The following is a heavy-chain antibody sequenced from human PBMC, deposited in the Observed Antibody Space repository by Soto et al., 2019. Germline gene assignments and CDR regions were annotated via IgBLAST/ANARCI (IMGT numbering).Heavy chain of an antibody. J-gene: IGHJ4*02. Sequence: GRSLRLSCVVSGFIPSSYAMSWVRQAPGKGLEWVSGISGSGGATSYADSVKGRFTISRDNSKNTLYLQMNSLSAEDTAIYYCAKDAIMVSSSFNYFDFWGQGAPVTVSS. CDR2: ISGSGGAT. CDR1: GFIPSSYA. CDR3: AKDAIMVSSSFNYFDF. D-gene: IGHD6-13*01. V-gene: IGHV3-23*01.